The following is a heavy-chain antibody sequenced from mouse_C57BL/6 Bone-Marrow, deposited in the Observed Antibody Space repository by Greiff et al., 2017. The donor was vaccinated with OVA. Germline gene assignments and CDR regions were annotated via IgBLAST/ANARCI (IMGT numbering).Heavy chain of an antibody. J-gene: IGHJ1*03. D-gene: IGHD1-1*01. CDR1: GYTFTSYW. CDR2: IYPGSGST. V-gene: IGHV1-55*01. CDR3: AREGIYYYGSSYAYFDV. Sequence: QVQLKQPGAELVKPGASVKMSCKASGYTFTSYWITWVKQRPGQGLEWIGDIYPGSGSTNYNEKFKSKATLTVDTSSSTAYMQLSSLTSEDSAVYYCAREGIYYYGSSYAYFDVWGTGTTVTVSS.